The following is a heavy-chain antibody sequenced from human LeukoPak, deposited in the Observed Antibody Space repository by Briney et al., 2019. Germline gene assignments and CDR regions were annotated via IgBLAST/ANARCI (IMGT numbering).Heavy chain of an antibody. CDR2: MNPNSGNT. CDR3: ARSSRELGGYAPWEIMPPFDY. CDR1: GYTFTSYD. V-gene: IGHV1-8*01. D-gene: IGHD2-2*01. J-gene: IGHJ4*02. Sequence: ASVKVSCKASGYTFTSYDINWVRQATGQGLEWMGWMNPNSGNTGYAQKFQGRVTMTRNTSISTAYMELSSLRAEDTAVYYCARSSRELGGYAPWEIMPPFDYWGQGTLVTVSS.